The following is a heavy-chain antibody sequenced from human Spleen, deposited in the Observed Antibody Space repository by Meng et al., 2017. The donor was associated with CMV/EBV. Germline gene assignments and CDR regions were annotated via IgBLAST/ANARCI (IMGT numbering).Heavy chain of an antibody. Sequence: GESLKISCAASGFTFSSYGMHWVRQAPGKGLEWVSFIRYDGSNKYYADSVKGRFTISRDNSKNTLYLQMNSLRAEDTAVYYCAKDLIFMGAFDTWGQGTMVTVSS. J-gene: IGHJ3*02. V-gene: IGHV3-30*02. CDR3: AKDLIFMGAFDT. D-gene: IGHD3-3*01. CDR1: GFTFSSYG. CDR2: IRYDGSNK.